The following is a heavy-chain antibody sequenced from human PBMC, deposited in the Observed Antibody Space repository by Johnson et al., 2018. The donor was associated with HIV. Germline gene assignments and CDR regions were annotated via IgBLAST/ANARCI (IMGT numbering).Heavy chain of an antibody. CDR1: GFTFDDYA. V-gene: IGHV3-9*01. CDR2: ISWNSGSI. CDR3: HVVVAADQTNYHDAFDI. D-gene: IGHD2-15*01. Sequence: VQLVESGGGLVQPGRSLRLSCAASGFTFDDYAMHWVRQAPGKGLEWVSGISWNSGSIGYADSVKGRFTISRDNAKNSLYLQMNSLRAEDPALNYCHVVVAADQTNYHDAFDIWGQGTMVTGSS. J-gene: IGHJ3*02.